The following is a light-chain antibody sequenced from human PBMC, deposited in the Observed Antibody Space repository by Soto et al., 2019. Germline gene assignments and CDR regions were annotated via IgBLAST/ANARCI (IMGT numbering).Light chain of an antibody. Sequence: EIVLTQSPDTLSLSPGERATLSCRASQSVSSSYLAWYQQTPGQAPRLLIYGTSNRATGIPDRFSGSGSGTDFTLTISRLEPEEFAVYYCQQYGNSRWKFGQGTKGDIK. CDR3: QQYGNSRWK. CDR1: QSVSSSY. V-gene: IGKV3-20*01. J-gene: IGKJ1*01. CDR2: GTS.